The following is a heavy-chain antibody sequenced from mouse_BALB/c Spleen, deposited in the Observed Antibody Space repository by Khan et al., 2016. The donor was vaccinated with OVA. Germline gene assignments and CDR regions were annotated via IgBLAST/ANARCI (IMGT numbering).Heavy chain of an antibody. CDR3: GEFYYGGVSNWYFDV. CDR2: VWGDGNT. J-gene: IGHJ1*01. D-gene: IGHD1-1*02. CDR1: GFSLTNYG. V-gene: IGHV2-3*01. Sequence: QVQLQQPGPGLVAPSQSLSITCTVSGFSLTNYGVSWVRQPPGKGLEWLGVVWGDGNTNYHSALRSRLSISKDNSKSQVFLKLNSLQTDDTATYDCGEFYYGGVSNWYFDVWGAGTTVTVSA.